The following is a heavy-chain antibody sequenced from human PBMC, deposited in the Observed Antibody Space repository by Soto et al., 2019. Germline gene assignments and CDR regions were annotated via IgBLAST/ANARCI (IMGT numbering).Heavy chain of an antibody. CDR3: AAYYYDSSGHYFQY. D-gene: IGHD3-22*01. CDR2: IIPIFGTT. J-gene: IGHJ4*02. CDR1: GGTFSSYA. V-gene: IGHV1-69*18. Sequence: QVQLVQSGAEVKKPGSSVKVSCKASGGTFSSYAISWVRQAPGQGLEWMGRIIPIFGTTNYAQKFQGSVTITEGESTITAYMELSSLRSADTAVFYWAAYYYDSSGHYFQYWGQGTLVTVAA.